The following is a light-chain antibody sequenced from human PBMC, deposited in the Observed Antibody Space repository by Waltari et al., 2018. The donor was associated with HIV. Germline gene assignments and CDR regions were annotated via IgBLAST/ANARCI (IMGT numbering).Light chain of an antibody. CDR2: DVS. CDR3: SSYTRSSTVV. CDR1: SSDVGAYNY. Sequence: QSALTQPASVSGSPGQSITISCTGTSSDVGAYNYVSWYQLHPGKAPKLMIYDVSNRPSGVSDRFSGSKSANTASLTISGLQAEDEAHYYCSSYTRSSTVVFGGGTKLTVL. V-gene: IGLV2-14*03. J-gene: IGLJ2*01.